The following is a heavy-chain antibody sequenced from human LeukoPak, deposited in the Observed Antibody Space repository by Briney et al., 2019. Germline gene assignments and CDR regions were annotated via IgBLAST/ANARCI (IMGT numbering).Heavy chain of an antibody. D-gene: IGHD1-14*01. J-gene: IGHJ6*02. Sequence: PGGSLRLSCVASGFTFSSYSMNWVRQAPGKGLEWVSYISSSSSTIYYADSVKGRFTISRDNAKNSLYLQMTSLRDEDTALYYCAGQITYGLDVWGQGTTVTVSS. V-gene: IGHV3-48*02. CDR1: GFTFSSYS. CDR2: ISSSSSTI. CDR3: AGQITYGLDV.